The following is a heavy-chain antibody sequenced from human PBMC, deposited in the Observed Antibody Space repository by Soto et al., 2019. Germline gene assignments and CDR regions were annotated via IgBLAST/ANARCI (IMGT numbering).Heavy chain of an antibody. CDR1: GFTFSSYG. CDR3: AKDRVVTTFFYYYYGMDV. CDR2: ISYDGSNK. V-gene: IGHV3-30*18. Sequence: LRLSCAASGFTFSSYGMHWVRQAPGKGLEWVAVISYDGSNKYYADSVKGRLTISRDNSKNTLYLQMNSLRAEDTAVYYCAKDRVVTTFFYYYYGMDVWGQGTTVTVSS. J-gene: IGHJ6*02. D-gene: IGHD4-4*01.